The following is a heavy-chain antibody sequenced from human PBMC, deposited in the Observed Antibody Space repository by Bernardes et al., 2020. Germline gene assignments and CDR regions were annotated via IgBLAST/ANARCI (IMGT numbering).Heavy chain of an antibody. Sequence: GGSLRLSCAASGFTVSTNYMSWVRQAPGKGLEWVSLIYSGGSTYYADSVKGRFTISRDNSKNTVHLQMSSLRADDTAVYFCAIESTAVTTFEYWGQGTLVTVSS. CDR1: GFTVSTNY. CDR3: AIESTAVTTFEY. D-gene: IGHD4-17*01. V-gene: IGHV3-66*01. J-gene: IGHJ4*02. CDR2: IYSGGST.